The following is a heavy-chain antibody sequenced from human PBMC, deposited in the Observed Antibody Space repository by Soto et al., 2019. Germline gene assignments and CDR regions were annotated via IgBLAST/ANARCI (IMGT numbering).Heavy chain of an antibody. CDR1: GGSISSGDNY. Sequence: QVQLQESGPGLVKPSQTLSLTCSVSGGSISSGDNYWSWIRQHPGKGLEWIGYIYYSGSTYHNPSLKSRXXIXXXXXXXXXXXXXXXXXXXXXXXXXXXXDGSGYDGRWFDYWGQGTLVTVSS. D-gene: IGHD5-12*01. J-gene: IGHJ4*02. V-gene: IGHV4-30-4*08. CDR3: XXXDGSGYDGRWFDY. CDR2: IYYSGST.